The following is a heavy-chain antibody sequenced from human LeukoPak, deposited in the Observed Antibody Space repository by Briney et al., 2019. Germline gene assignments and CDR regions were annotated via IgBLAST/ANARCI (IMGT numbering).Heavy chain of an antibody. J-gene: IGHJ4*02. Sequence: ASVKVSCKAPGYTFTSYGISWVRQAPGQGLEWMGWISAYNGNTNYAQKLQGRVTMTTDTSTSTAYMELRSLRSDDTAVYYCARAYGGGYCSSTSCYGGIDYWGQGTLVTVSS. V-gene: IGHV1-18*01. D-gene: IGHD2-2*01. CDR3: ARAYGGGYCSSTSCYGGIDY. CDR1: GYTFTSYG. CDR2: ISAYNGNT.